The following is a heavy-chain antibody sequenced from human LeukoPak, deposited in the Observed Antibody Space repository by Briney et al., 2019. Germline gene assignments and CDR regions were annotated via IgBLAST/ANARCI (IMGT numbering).Heavy chain of an antibody. J-gene: IGHJ4*02. V-gene: IGHV1-18*01. CDR3: ARVTIQLWYNDY. Sequence: ASVKVSCKASGYTFTSYGISWARQAPGQGLEWMGWISAYNGNTNYAQKLQGRVTMTTDTSTSTAYMELRSLRSDDTAVYYCARVTIQLWYNDYWGQGTLVTVSS. CDR2: ISAYNGNT. D-gene: IGHD5-18*01. CDR1: GYTFTSYG.